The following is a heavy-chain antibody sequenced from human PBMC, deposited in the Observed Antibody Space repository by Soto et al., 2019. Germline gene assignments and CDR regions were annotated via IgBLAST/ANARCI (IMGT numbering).Heavy chain of an antibody. Sequence: GGSLRLSCAASGFSFGSYALSWVRQAPGKGLEWVSTISESDGKTFYADSVKGRFSISRDTSQSTLYLQMNSLRADDTAIYYCARWSYLDYWGQGTRVTVSS. D-gene: IGHD3-3*01. CDR3: ARWSYLDY. CDR1: GFSFGSYA. V-gene: IGHV3-23*01. J-gene: IGHJ4*02. CDR2: ISESDGKT.